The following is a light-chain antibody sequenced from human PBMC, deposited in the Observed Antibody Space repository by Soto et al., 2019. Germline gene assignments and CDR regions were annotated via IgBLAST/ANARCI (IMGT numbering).Light chain of an antibody. V-gene: IGKV2-30*01. Sequence: DVVMTPSPLSLPVTLGQSASISCRSRQSLVYSAGNTFLNWFQQRPGQSPRRLIYKVSNRDSGVQDRFSGSGSCTDFTPKIRRLEAEDVGVYYYCMQGTRWPPTFGQGTKVEIK. CDR3: MQGTRWPPT. CDR2: KVS. J-gene: IGKJ1*01. CDR1: QSLVYSAGNTF.